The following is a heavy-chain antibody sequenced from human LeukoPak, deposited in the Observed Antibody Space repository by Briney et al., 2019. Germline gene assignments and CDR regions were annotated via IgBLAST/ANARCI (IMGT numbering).Heavy chain of an antibody. CDR3: ARERGYCAGDSCYGFDY. CDR1: GFTFNIYS. J-gene: IGHJ4*02. V-gene: IGHV3-48*01. CDR2: ITSKSTTI. Sequence: GGSLRLSCAASGFTFNIYSMDWVRQAPGKGLEWISKITSKSTTIYYADSVKGRFTISRDNAKNSLYLQMNSLRAEDPAVYYCARERGYCAGDSCYGFDYWGQGILVTVSS. D-gene: IGHD2-15*01.